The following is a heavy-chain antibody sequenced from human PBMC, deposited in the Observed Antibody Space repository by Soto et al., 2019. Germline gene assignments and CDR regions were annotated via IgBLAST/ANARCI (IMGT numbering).Heavy chain of an antibody. Sequence: GGSLRLSCAASGFTFSSYAMSWVRQAPGKGLEWVSAISGGGGGRYYADSVKGRFTISRDNSKNTLYLQMNSLRAEDTAVYYCARDTRFGEFYFDCWGQGTLVTVSS. J-gene: IGHJ4*02. D-gene: IGHD3-10*01. CDR1: GFTFSSYA. V-gene: IGHV3-23*01. CDR3: ARDTRFGEFYFDC. CDR2: ISGGGGGR.